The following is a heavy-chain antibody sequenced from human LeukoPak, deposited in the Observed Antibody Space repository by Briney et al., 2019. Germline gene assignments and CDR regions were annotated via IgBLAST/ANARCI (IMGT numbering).Heavy chain of an antibody. CDR2: INAGNGNT. V-gene: IGHV1-3*01. CDR3: ARVVATTFDY. J-gene: IGHJ4*02. D-gene: IGHD4/OR15-4a*01. Sequence: ASVKVSCKASGYTFTSFATHWVRQAPGQRLEGMGWINAGNGNTKYSQMSEDRVTITRDTYASTAYMELNTLRSEDTAVYYCARVVATTFDYWGQGTLVTVSS. CDR1: GYTFTSFA.